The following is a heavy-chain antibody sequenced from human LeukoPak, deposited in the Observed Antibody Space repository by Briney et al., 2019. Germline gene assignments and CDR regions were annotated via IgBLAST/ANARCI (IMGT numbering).Heavy chain of an antibody. D-gene: IGHD3-22*01. V-gene: IGHV3-30-3*01. Sequence: GRSLRLSCAASGFTFSSYALHWVRQAPGKGLEWLAFISYDGGIKYYTDSVKGRLTISRGTSKNSLYLQMNSLRDEDTAVYYCASGYYYDSSGYPYGDYWGQGTLVTVSS. CDR2: ISYDGGIK. CDR1: GFTFSSYA. J-gene: IGHJ4*02. CDR3: ASGYYYDSSGYPYGDY.